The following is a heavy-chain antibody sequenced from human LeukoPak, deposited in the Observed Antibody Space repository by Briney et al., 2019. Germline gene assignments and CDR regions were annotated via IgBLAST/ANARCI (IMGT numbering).Heavy chain of an antibody. CDR2: IFSNGNT. D-gene: IGHD3-10*01. CDR1: SGSVSSDY. V-gene: IGHV4-59*02. CDR3: ARVVYRGENWFDP. J-gene: IGHJ5*02. Sequence: SETLSLTCTVSSGSVSSDYWSWVRQPPGKGLEWVGYIFSNGNTYYSPSLKSRATISVDTSKNQCSLKLNSVTAADTAVYYCARVVYRGENWFDPWGQGTLVTVSS.